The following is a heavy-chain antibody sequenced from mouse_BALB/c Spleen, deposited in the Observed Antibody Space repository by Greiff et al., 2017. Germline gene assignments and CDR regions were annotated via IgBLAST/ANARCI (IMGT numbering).Heavy chain of an antibody. J-gene: IGHJ4*01. Sequence: QVQLKESGAELAKPGASVKMSCKASGYTFTSYWMHWVKQRPGQGLEWIGYINPSTGYTEYNQKFKDKATLTADKSSSTAYMQLSSLTSEDSAVYYCARSMITTGYYAMDYWGQGTSVTVSS. CDR2: INPSTGYT. V-gene: IGHV1-7*01. CDR1: GYTFTSYW. CDR3: ARSMITTGYYAMDY. D-gene: IGHD2-4*01.